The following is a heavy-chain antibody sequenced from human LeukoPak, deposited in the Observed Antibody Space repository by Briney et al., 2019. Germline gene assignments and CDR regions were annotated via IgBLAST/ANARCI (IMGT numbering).Heavy chain of an antibody. CDR3: AKNSGSFPIHHFDY. J-gene: IGHJ4*02. V-gene: IGHV3-30*18. CDR2: ISYDGSNK. D-gene: IGHD1-26*01. CDR1: GFTFSSDG. Sequence: PGGSLRLSCAASGFTFSSDGMHWVRQAPGKGLEWVAVISYDGSNKYYADPVKGRFTISRDNSKNTLYLQMNSLRAEDTAVYYCAKNSGSFPIHHFDYWGQGTLVTVSS.